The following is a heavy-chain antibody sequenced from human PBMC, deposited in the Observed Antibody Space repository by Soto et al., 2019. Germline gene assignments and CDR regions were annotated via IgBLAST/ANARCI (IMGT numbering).Heavy chain of an antibody. V-gene: IGHV4-34*01. CDR2: INHSGST. D-gene: IGHD6-19*01. Sequence: XATLSLTCAVYGGSFSGYYWSWIRQPPGKGLEWIGEINHSGSTNYNPSLKSRVTISVDTSKDQFSLKLSSVTAADTAVYYCARGRYRYSSGWYTGHFYYYYGMDVWGQGTTVTVSS. J-gene: IGHJ6*02. CDR3: ARGRYRYSSGWYTGHFYYYYGMDV. CDR1: GGSFSGYY.